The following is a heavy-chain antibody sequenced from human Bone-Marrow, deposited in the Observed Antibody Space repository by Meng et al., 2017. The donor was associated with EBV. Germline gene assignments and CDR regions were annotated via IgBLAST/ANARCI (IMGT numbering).Heavy chain of an antibody. CDR3: ASESGRGFTPDY. J-gene: IGHJ4*02. V-gene: IGHV1-69*01. CDR2: LIPLSDAP. CDR1: GGTFRSDA. D-gene: IGHD3-10*01. Sequence: QWQGVQAGAEVKKPGSSVKVSCKTSGGTFRSDAISWVRQVPGQGLEWMGGLIPLSDAPHYAQKFQGRVTITADESTSTHYLDLSGLRAEDTAVYYCASESGRGFTPDYWGQGTLVTVSS.